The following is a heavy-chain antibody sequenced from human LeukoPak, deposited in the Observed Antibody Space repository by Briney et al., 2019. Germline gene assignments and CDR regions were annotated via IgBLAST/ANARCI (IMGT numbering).Heavy chain of an antibody. Sequence: SVKVSCKASGYTFTSYDINWVRQATGQGLEWMGWMNPNSGNTGYAQKFQGRVTMTRNTSISTAYMELSSLRSEDTAVYYCARSAAAADTRPPDFGYWGQGTLVTVSS. CDR1: GYTFTSYD. CDR2: MNPNSGNT. J-gene: IGHJ4*02. CDR3: ARSAAAADTRPPDFGY. V-gene: IGHV1-8*01. D-gene: IGHD6-13*01.